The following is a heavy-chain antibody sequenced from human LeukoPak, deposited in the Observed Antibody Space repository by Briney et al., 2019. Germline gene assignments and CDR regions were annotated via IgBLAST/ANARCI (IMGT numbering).Heavy chain of an antibody. V-gene: IGHV1-2*02. CDR3: ARVGEIAVTGGHFDY. D-gene: IGHD6-19*01. J-gene: IGHJ4*02. Sequence: ASVKVSCKASGCTFTGYYLHWVRQAPGQGLEWMGWINPNSGGTKYVQKFQGRVTMTRDTSITTVYMELSRLRSDDTAVYYCARVGEIAVTGGHFDYWGQGTLVTVSS. CDR1: GCTFTGYY. CDR2: INPNSGGT.